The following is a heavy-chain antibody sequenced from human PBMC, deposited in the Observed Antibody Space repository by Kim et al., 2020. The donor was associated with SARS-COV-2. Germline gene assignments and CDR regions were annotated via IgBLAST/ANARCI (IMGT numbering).Heavy chain of an antibody. CDR2: KPSDGQK. J-gene: IGHJ4*02. CDR3: TIGNY. V-gene: IGHV3-15*06. Sequence: KPSDGQKNYAGPIKNRLTIQRDDSKNTLYLQMNSLKTEDTAVYYCTIGNYWGQGTLVTVSS.